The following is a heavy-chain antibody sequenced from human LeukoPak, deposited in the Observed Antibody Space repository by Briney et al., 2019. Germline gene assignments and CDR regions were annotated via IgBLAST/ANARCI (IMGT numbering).Heavy chain of an antibody. Sequence: ASVTVSFKASVYTFTSCDINWVRQATGQGGEGMGWMNPNSGNTGYGQSFQGRITMTRDISIGTAYMELSNLTSEDTAIYYCTRGSSGRRDNWGQGTLVTVSA. CDR2: MNPNSGNT. J-gene: IGHJ4*02. D-gene: IGHD6-19*01. CDR3: TRGSSGRRDN. CDR1: VYTFTSCD. V-gene: IGHV1-8*01.